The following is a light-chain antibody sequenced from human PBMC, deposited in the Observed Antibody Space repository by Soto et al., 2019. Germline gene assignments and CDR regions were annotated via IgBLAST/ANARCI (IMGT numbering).Light chain of an antibody. CDR3: QQRTKWPLFT. V-gene: IGKV3-11*01. Sequence: EMVLTQSPATLSLSPGERAALSCRASESVSAYLAWYQQKPGQAPRLLIYDVSYRATGIPARFSGSGSGTDFTLTISSLEPEDFAVYYCQQRTKWPLFTFGQGTRLEIK. J-gene: IGKJ2*01. CDR1: ESVSAY. CDR2: DVS.